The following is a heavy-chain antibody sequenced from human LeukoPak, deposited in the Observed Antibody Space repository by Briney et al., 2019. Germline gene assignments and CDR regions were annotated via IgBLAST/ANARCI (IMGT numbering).Heavy chain of an antibody. CDR2: INHSGST. J-gene: IGHJ6*03. CDR3: ARLRGGSYLIYFYYYMDV. Sequence: SETLSLTCSVYGGSFSGYYWSWIRQPPGNGLEWIGEINHSGSTNDNPSLKSLVTISVDTSKNQFALKRSSVTAADTVVYYCARLRGGSYLIYFYYYMDVWGKGNTVTISS. D-gene: IGHD1-26*01. CDR1: GGSFSGYY. V-gene: IGHV4-34*01.